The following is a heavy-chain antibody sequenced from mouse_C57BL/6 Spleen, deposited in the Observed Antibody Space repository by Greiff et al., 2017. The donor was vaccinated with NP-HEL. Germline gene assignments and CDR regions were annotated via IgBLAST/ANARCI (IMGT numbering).Heavy chain of an antibody. V-gene: IGHV1-54*01. CDR1: GYAFTNYL. CDR2: INPGSGGT. CDR3: ARGLFDY. Sequence: VQLQQSGAELVRPGTSVKVSCKASGYAFTNYLIELVKQRPGQGLEGIGVINPGSGGTNYNEKFKGKGTLTADKSSSTAYMQLSSLTSEDSAVYFCARGLFDYWGQGTTLTVSS. J-gene: IGHJ2*01.